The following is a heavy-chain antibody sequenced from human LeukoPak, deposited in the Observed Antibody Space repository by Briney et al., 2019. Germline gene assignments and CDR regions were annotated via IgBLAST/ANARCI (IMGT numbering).Heavy chain of an antibody. CDR1: GFTFSSYS. CDR3: ARFPHYYDCSGYSF. V-gene: IGHV3-48*02. J-gene: IGHJ4*02. Sequence: GRSLILSCAASGFTFSSYSMYWVRQAPGKGLELGSYISSSSTIYYADSVKGRFTISRDNAKNSLYLQMNSLRDEDTAVYYWARFPHYYDCSGYSFWGQGTLVSVSS. CDR2: ISSSSTI. D-gene: IGHD3-22*01.